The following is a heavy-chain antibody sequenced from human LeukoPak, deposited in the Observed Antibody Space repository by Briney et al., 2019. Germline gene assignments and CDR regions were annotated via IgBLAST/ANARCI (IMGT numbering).Heavy chain of an antibody. CDR3: ASFYGDYGFDY. J-gene: IGHJ4*02. D-gene: IGHD4-17*01. Sequence: PGGSLRLSCAASGFTFSSYWMHWVRQAPGKGLVWVSRINSDGSSTSYADSVKGRFTISRDNAKNTLYPQMNSLRAEDTAVYYCASFYGDYGFDYWGQGTLVTVSS. V-gene: IGHV3-74*01. CDR2: INSDGSST. CDR1: GFTFSSYW.